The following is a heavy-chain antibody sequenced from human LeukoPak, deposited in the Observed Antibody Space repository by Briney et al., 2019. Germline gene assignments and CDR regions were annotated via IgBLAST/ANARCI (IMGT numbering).Heavy chain of an antibody. J-gene: IGHJ4*02. V-gene: IGHV4-59*08. CDR3: ARWYSSGWAFDY. CDR1: DASISGYY. D-gene: IGHD6-19*01. Sequence: SETLSLTCTVSDASISGYYWNWIRQPPGKGLEWIGYIHYSGSTKYNPSLKSRVTISVDTSRNQFSLKLSSVTAADTAVYYCARWYSSGWAFDYWGQGTLVTVSS. CDR2: IHYSGST.